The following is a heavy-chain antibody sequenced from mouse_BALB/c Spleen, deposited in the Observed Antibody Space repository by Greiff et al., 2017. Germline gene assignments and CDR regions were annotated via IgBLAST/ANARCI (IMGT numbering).Heavy chain of an antibody. V-gene: IGHV1-9*01. CDR2: ILPGSGST. Sequence: VKLQQSGAELMKPGASVKISCKATGYTFSSYWIEWVKQRPGHGLEWIGEILPGSGSTNYNEKFKGKATFTADTSSNTAYMQLSSLTSEDSAVYYCASRLLAGAMDYWGQGTSVTVSS. CDR1: GYTFSSYW. J-gene: IGHJ4*01. CDR3: ASRLLAGAMDY. D-gene: IGHD2-10*01.